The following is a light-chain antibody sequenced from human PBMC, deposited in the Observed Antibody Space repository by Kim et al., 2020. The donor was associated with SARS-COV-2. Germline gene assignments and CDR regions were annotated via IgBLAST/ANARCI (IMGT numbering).Light chain of an antibody. CDR1: NIGSKS. V-gene: IGLV3-21*04. J-gene: IGLJ3*02. CDR2: YDS. CDR3: QVWDSSSDHPV. Sequence: SYELTQPPSVSVAPGKTVRITCGGNNIGSKSVHWYQQKPGQAPVLVIYYDSDRPSGIPERFSGSNSGNMATLTISRVEAGDEADYYCQVWDSSSDHPVFGGGTQLTVL.